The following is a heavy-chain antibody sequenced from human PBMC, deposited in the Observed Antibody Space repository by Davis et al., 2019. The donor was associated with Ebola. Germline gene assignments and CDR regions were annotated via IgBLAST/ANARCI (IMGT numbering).Heavy chain of an antibody. V-gene: IGHV4-59*01. CDR3: ARLTRLSMTTVKTGWFDP. D-gene: IGHD4-17*01. J-gene: IGHJ5*02. CDR1: GGSISSYY. CDR2: IYYSGST. Sequence: SETLSLTCAVYGGSISSYYWSWIRQPPGKGLEWIGYIYYSGSTNYNPSLKSRVTISVDTSKNQFSLNLSSVTAADTAVYYCARLTRLSMTTVKTGWFDPWGQGTLVTVSS.